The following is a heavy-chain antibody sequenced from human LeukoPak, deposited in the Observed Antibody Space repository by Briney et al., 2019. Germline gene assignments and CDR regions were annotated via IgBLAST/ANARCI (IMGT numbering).Heavy chain of an antibody. J-gene: IGHJ4*02. D-gene: IGHD4-17*01. Sequence: ASVKVSCKASGYTFTGYYMNWVRQAPGQGLEWMGWISPNSGGTNYAEKFQGRVTMTRDTSISTAYMELSGLRSDDTAVYYCARDGDYVVLVYWGQGTLVTVSS. V-gene: IGHV1-2*02. CDR3: ARDGDYVVLVY. CDR2: ISPNSGGT. CDR1: GYTFTGYY.